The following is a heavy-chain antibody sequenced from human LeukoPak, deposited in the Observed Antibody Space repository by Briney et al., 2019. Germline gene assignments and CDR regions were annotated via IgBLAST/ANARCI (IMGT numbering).Heavy chain of an antibody. V-gene: IGHV3-53*04. CDR1: GFSVSGNY. J-gene: IGHJ4*02. Sequence: GGSLRLSCAASGFSVSGNYMSWVRQAPGKGLEWVSVIYSGGSTYYADSVKGRFTISRHNSKNTLYLQMNSLRAEDTAVYYCARGRPFYYDSSGHLDYWGQGTLVTVSS. CDR2: IYSGGST. CDR3: ARGRPFYYDSSGHLDY. D-gene: IGHD3-22*01.